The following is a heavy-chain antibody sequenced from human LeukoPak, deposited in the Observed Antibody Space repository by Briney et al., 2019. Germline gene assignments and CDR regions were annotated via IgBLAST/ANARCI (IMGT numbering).Heavy chain of an antibody. CDR2: ISGSGGST. CDR3: ARDVSSGGAFDI. CDR1: GFTFSSYG. V-gene: IGHV3-23*01. Sequence: GGTLRLSCAASGFTFSSYGMSWVRQAPGKGLEWVSAISGSGGSTYYADSVKGRFTISRDNAKNSLYLQMNSLRAEDTAVYYCARDVSSGGAFDIWGQGTMVTVSS. J-gene: IGHJ3*02. D-gene: IGHD3-10*01.